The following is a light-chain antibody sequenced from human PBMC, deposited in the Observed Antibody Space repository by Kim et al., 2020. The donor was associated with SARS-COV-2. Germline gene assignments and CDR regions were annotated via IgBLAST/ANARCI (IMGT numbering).Light chain of an antibody. CDR3: QQYYSYPRT. J-gene: IGKJ3*01. V-gene: IGKV1-8*01. CDR1: QGISSS. CDR2: AAS. Sequence: AIRMTQSPSSFSASTGDRVTITCRASQGISSSLAWYQQKPGKAPKLLIYAASTLQSGVPSRFSGSGSGTDFTLTISCLQSEDFATYYCQQYYSYPRTFGPGTKVDIK.